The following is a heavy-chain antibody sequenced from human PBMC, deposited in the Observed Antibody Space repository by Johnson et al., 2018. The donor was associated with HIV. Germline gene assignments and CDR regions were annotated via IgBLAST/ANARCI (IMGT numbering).Heavy chain of an antibody. D-gene: IGHD2-8*02. CDR1: GFTFSNHH. CDR2: INQDGSDK. Sequence: EVQLVESGGGVVQPGGSLRLSCAASGFTFSNHHMTWVRQAPGKGLEWVANINQDGSDKYYVDSVKGRFTISRDNAQNSLYLQMNSLRAEDTAVYYCGRESTGAGTAFDIWGQGTMVTVSS. J-gene: IGHJ3*02. CDR3: GRESTGAGTAFDI. V-gene: IGHV3-7*01.